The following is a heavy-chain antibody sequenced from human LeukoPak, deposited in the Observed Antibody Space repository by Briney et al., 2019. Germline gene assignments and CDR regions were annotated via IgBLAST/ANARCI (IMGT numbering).Heavy chain of an antibody. D-gene: IGHD3-10*01. J-gene: IGHJ4*02. CDR2: ISRSTSTI. V-gene: IGHV3-48*02. CDR1: GFTFSSYS. Sequence: GGSLRHTCAASGFTFSSYSMNWVRQAPGKGLEWVSYISRSTSTIYYADSVKGRFTISRDNAKNSLYLQMNSLRDEDTAVYYCARDGPSYYRSSNPPFFDYWGQGTLVTVSS. CDR3: ARDGPSYYRSSNPPFFDY.